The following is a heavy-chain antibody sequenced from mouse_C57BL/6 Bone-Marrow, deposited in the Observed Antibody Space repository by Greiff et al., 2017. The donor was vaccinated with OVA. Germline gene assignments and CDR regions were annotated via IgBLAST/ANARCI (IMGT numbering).Heavy chain of an antibody. CDR3: VSQRGDTGLLRFDY. CDR2: IRSKSNNYAT. J-gene: IGHJ2*01. V-gene: IGHV10-1*01. CDR1: GFSFNTYA. D-gene: IGHD1-1*01. Sequence: GGGLVQPKGSLKLSCAASGFSFNTYAMNWVRQAPGKGLEWVARIRSKSNNYATYYADSVKDRFTISRDDSESMLYLQMNNLKTEDTAMYYCVSQRGDTGLLRFDYWGQGTTLTVSS.